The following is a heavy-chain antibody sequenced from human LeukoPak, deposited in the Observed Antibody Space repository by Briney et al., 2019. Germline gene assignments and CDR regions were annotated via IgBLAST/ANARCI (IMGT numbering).Heavy chain of an antibody. Sequence: PSETLSLTXAVYGGSFSGYYWSWIRQPPGKGLEWIGEINHSGSTNYNPSLKSRVTISVDTSKNQFSLKLSSVTAADTAVYYCAIFGNTAMGIEYFDYWGQGTLVTVSS. J-gene: IGHJ4*02. CDR3: AIFGNTAMGIEYFDY. D-gene: IGHD5-18*01. V-gene: IGHV4-34*01. CDR2: INHSGST. CDR1: GGSFSGYY.